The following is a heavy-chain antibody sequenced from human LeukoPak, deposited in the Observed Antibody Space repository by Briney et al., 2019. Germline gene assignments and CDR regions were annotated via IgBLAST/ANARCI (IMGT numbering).Heavy chain of an antibody. D-gene: IGHD3-3*01. J-gene: IGHJ6*03. CDR3: ARTSFTIFGDYFYYYMDV. CDR1: GFTFSSYA. CDR2: ISSSSSTI. V-gene: IGHV3-48*01. Sequence: GRSLRLSCAASGFTFSSYAMHWVRQAPGKGLEWVSYISSSSSTIYYADSVKGRFTISRDNAKNSLYLQMNSLRAEDTAVYYCARTSFTIFGDYFYYYMDVWGKGTTVTVSS.